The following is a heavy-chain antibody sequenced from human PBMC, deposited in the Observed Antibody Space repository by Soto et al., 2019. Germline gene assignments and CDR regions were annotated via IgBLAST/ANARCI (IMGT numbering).Heavy chain of an antibody. D-gene: IGHD3-10*01. J-gene: IGHJ6*02. CDR3: ARDHMVRGVIRSYYYGMDV. V-gene: IGHV1-69*01. CDR1: GGTFSSYA. Sequence: QVQLVQSGAEVKKPGSSVKVSCKASGGTFSSYAISWVRQAPGQGLEWMGGIIPIFGTANYAQKFQGRVTITADESTITAYMELSSLRSEDTAVYYCARDHMVRGVIRSYYYGMDVWGQGTTVTVSS. CDR2: IIPIFGTA.